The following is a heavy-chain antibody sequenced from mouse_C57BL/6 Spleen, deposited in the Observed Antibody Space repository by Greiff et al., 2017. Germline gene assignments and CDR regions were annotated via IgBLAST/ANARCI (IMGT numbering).Heavy chain of an antibody. V-gene: IGHV1-59*01. Sequence: QVQLQQPGAELVRPGTSVKLSCKASGYTFTSYWMHWVKQRPGQGLEWIGVIDPSDSYTNYNQKFKGKATLTVDTSSSTAYMQLSSLTSEDSAVYYCASRRYYCSSSLYWYFDVWGTGTTVTGSA. CDR3: ASRRYYCSSSLYWYFDV. J-gene: IGHJ1*03. D-gene: IGHD1-1*01. CDR1: GYTFTSYW. CDR2: IDPSDSYT.